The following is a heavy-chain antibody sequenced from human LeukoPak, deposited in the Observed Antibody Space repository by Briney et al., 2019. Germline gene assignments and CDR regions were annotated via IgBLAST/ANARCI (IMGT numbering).Heavy chain of an antibody. Sequence: ASVKVSCKASGYTFTSYGISWVRQAPGQGLEWMGWISAYNGNTNYAQKLQGRVTMTTDTSTSTAYMELRSLRSDDTAVYYCARVSITMVRGVNAFDIWGQGTMVTVSS. CDR2: ISAYNGNT. CDR3: ARVSITMVRGVNAFDI. V-gene: IGHV1-18*01. CDR1: GYTFTSYG. D-gene: IGHD3-10*01. J-gene: IGHJ3*02.